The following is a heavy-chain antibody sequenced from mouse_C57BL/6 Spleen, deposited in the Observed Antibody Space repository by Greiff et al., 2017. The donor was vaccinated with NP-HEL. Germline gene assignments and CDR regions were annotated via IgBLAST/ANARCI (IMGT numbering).Heavy chain of an antibody. CDR1: GYTFTSYW. D-gene: IGHD1-1*01. Sequence: VKLQQPGAELVRPGSSVKLSCKASGYTFTSYWMDWVKQRPGQGLEWIGNIYPSDSETHYNQKFKDKATLTVDKSSSTAYMQLSSLTSEDSAVYYCARKAFYYGSSHWYFDVWGTGTTVTVSS. J-gene: IGHJ1*03. CDR2: IYPSDSET. V-gene: IGHV1-61*01. CDR3: ARKAFYYGSSHWYFDV.